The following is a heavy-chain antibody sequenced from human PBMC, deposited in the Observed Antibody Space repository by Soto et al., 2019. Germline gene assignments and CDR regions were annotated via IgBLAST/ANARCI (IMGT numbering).Heavy chain of an antibody. CDR2: TRNKANSYTT. V-gene: IGHV3-72*01. J-gene: IGHJ4*02. Sequence: GGSLRLSCAASGFTFSDHYMDWVRQAPGKGLEWVGRTRNKANSYTTEYAASVKGRFTISRDDSKKSLYLQMNSLKTEDTAVYYCTRLITPLDYWGRGTLVTVSS. D-gene: IGHD3-16*01. CDR1: GFTFSDHY. CDR3: TRLITPLDY.